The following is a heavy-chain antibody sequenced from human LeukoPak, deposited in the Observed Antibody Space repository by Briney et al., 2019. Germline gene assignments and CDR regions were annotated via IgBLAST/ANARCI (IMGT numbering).Heavy chain of an antibody. V-gene: IGHV1-69*13. D-gene: IGHD2-15*01. CDR2: IIPIFGTA. Sequence: SVKVSCKASGGTFSSYAISWVRQAPGQGLEWMGGIIPIFGTANYAQKFQGRVTITADESTSTAYMELSSLRSEDTAVYYCASLYCSGGSCYFGKKVYNWFDPWGQGTLVTVSS. CDR1: GGTFSSYA. J-gene: IGHJ5*02. CDR3: ASLYCSGGSCYFGKKVYNWFDP.